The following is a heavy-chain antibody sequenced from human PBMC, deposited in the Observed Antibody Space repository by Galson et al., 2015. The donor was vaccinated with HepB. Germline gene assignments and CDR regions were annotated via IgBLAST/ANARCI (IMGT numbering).Heavy chain of an antibody. J-gene: IGHJ4*02. V-gene: IGHV3-73*01. D-gene: IGHD6-19*01. Sequence: SLRLSCAGSGFTFSGSALHWVRQTSGKGLEWIGRIGSKGNNYATAYKASVKGRFTISRDDSKNTAYLQMNSLRTEDTAVYYCTRLGDHSGYSSSWGQGTLVTVSS. CDR2: IGSKGNNYAT. CDR3: TRLGDHSGYSSS. CDR1: GFTFSGSA.